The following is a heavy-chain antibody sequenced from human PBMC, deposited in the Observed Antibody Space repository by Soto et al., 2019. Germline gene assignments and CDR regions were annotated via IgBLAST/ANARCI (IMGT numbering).Heavy chain of an antibody. CDR2: ISYDGSNK. CDR3: AKVMNGGIVVVVAADAFDY. D-gene: IGHD2-15*01. J-gene: IGHJ4*02. V-gene: IGHV3-30*18. CDR1: GFTFSSYG. Sequence: QVQLVESGGGVVQPGRSLRLSCAASGFTFSSYGMHWVRQAPGKGLEWVAVISYDGSNKYYADSVKGRFTISRDKSKNTLYLQMNSLRAEDTAVYYCAKVMNGGIVVVVAADAFDYWGQGTLVTVSS.